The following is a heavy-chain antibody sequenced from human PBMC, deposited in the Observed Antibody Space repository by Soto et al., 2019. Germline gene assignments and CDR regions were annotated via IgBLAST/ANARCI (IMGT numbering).Heavy chain of an antibody. CDR2: INAGNGNT. J-gene: IGHJ5*02. CDR3: ARDPHCSTTNCYAGYFDP. Sequence: GASVKVSCKASGYTFTTYTMHWVRQAPGQRLEWMGWINAGNGNTKYSQKFQGRVTITRDTSASTAYMELSSLRSEDTAVYYCARDPHCSTTNCYAGYFDPWGQGTLVTVSS. V-gene: IGHV1-3*01. CDR1: GYTFTTYT. D-gene: IGHD2-2*01.